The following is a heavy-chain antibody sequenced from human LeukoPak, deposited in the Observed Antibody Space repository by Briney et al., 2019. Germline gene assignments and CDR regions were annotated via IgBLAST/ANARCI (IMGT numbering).Heavy chain of an antibody. D-gene: IGHD3-22*01. Sequence: GESLKISCKGSGYRFTNYWISWVRQMPGKGLEWMGIIYPGDSDTRYSPSFQGQVTISVDKSISTAYLQWSSLKASDTAMYYCARRGDNSGYYSFDSWGQGTLVTVSS. CDR2: IYPGDSDT. CDR3: ARRGDNSGYYSFDS. V-gene: IGHV5-51*01. J-gene: IGHJ4*02. CDR1: GYRFTNYW.